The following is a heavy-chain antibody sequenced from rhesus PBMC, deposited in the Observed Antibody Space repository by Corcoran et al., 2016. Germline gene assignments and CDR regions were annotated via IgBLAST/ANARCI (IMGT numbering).Heavy chain of an antibody. CDR1: GGSFSGYY. J-gene: IGHJ4*01. V-gene: IGHV4-165*01. D-gene: IGHD4-29*01. CDR2: ISWTSGNT. Sequence: QVQLQESGPGLVKPSETLSLTCAVSGGSFSGYYWGWIRQPPGTGLEWIGYISWTSGNTDHHPSIKSLLTISRDTSKNQFSLNLNSVTAADTAMYFCARILTTVASHFDYWGQGVLVTGSS. CDR3: ARILTTVASHFDY.